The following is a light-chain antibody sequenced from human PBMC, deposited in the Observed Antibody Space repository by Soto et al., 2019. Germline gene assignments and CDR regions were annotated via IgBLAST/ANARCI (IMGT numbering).Light chain of an antibody. CDR2: TGS. J-gene: IGKJ4*01. V-gene: IGKV1-12*01. CDR1: QAIDSW. CDR3: QHYVNWPIT. Sequence: DIQMTQSPSSVSASVGGRVTITCRASQAIDSWLAWYQQKPGEAPKLLIFTGSLLHSGVPPRFSGSGSGTDFTLTISSLQPEDFAVYYCQHYVNWPITFGGGTKVDIK.